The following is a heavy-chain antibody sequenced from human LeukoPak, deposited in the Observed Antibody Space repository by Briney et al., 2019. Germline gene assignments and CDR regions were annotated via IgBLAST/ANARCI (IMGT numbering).Heavy chain of an antibody. V-gene: IGHV3-30*04. J-gene: IGHJ4*02. Sequence: GGSLRLSCAASGFTFSSYAMHWVRQAPGKGLEWVAVISYDGSNKYYADSVKGRFTISRDNSKNTLYLQMNSLRVEDTALYYCAKRAVTFDSWGQGTLVTVSA. CDR2: ISYDGSNK. CDR1: GFTFSSYA. D-gene: IGHD6-19*01. CDR3: AKRAVTFDS.